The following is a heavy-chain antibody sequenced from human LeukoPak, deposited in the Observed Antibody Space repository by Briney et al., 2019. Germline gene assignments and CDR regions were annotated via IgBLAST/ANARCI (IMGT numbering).Heavy chain of an antibody. CDR2: IYYSGST. Sequence: SETLSLTCTVSGGSISSYYWSWIRQPPGKGLEWIGYIYYSGSTNYNPSLKSRVTISVDTSKNQFSLKLSSVTAADTAVYYCARLQWLVDWYFDLWGRGTPVTVSS. V-gene: IGHV4-59*08. CDR1: GGSISSYY. D-gene: IGHD6-19*01. J-gene: IGHJ2*01. CDR3: ARLQWLVDWYFDL.